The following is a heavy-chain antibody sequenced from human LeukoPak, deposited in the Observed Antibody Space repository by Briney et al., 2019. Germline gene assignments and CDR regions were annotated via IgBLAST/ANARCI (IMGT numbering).Heavy chain of an antibody. CDR2: IYYSGST. J-gene: IGHJ6*03. Sequence: PSETLSLTCTVSGGSISSSSYYWGWIRQPPGKGLEWIGSIYYSGSTYYNPSLRSRVTISVDTSKNQFSLKLSSVTAADTAVYYCARDTSSSWYYYYYYYMDVWGKGTTVTVSS. CDR3: ARDTSSSWYYYYYYYMDV. CDR1: GGSISSSSYY. V-gene: IGHV4-39*07. D-gene: IGHD6-13*01.